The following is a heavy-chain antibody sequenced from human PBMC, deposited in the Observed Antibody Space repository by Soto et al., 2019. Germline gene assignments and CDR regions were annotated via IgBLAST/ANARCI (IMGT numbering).Heavy chain of an antibody. J-gene: IGHJ4*02. Sequence: EVHLLQSGGGLVQPGGSQRLSCAASGFTFIDYAISWVRQAPGKGLEWVSAISGDGVKTYYEDSVKGRFTISRDNSKNTLFLQMNSLRDEETAIYYCAKEMSHGRPYDYWGQGTLVTVS. CDR1: GFTFIDYA. V-gene: IGHV3-23*01. CDR3: AKEMSHGRPYDY. CDR2: ISGDGVKT.